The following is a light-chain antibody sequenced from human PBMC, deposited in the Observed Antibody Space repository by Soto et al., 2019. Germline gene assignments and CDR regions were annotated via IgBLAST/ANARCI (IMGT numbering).Light chain of an antibody. CDR3: QQYHNWPPQYT. CDR1: QSVASN. Sequence: EIVMTQSPASLSVSPGDGATLSCRASQSVASNFAWYQQKPGQGPRLLIHGASTRAAGVPARFSGSGSATDFTLTISSLQSEDFAVYYCQQYHNWPPQYTFGQGTKLQIK. V-gene: IGKV3-15*01. J-gene: IGKJ2*01. CDR2: GAS.